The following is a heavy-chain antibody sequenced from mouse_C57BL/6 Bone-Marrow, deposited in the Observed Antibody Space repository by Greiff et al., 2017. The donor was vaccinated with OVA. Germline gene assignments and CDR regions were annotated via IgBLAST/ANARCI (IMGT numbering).Heavy chain of an antibody. J-gene: IGHJ2*01. CDR2: INPYNGGT. CDR3: ARLQLRPRYFDY. CDR1: GYTFTDYY. D-gene: IGHD3-2*02. V-gene: IGHV1-19*01. Sequence: EVQLQQSGPVLVKPGASVKMSCKASGYTFTDYYMNWVKQSHGKSLEWIGVINPYNGGTSYNQKFKGKATLTVDKSSSTAYMELNSLTSEDSAVYYCARLQLRPRYFDYWGQGTTLTVSS.